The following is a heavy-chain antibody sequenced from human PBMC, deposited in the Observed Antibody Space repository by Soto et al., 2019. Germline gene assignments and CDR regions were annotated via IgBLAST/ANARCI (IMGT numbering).Heavy chain of an antibody. D-gene: IGHD5-12*01. CDR2: FYSNRST. J-gene: IGHJ4*02. CDR3: ARLLAELKWQQLRHPWSFDY. CDR1: ADSISSSSDY. Sequence: PSETLSLTCTVSADSISSSSDYWGWIRQPPGKGLEWIGSFYSNRSTYYNPSLKSRVTISIDTSKNQFSLKLSSVTATDTAVYYCARLLAELKWQQLRHPWSFDYWGQGTLVTVPQ. V-gene: IGHV4-39*01.